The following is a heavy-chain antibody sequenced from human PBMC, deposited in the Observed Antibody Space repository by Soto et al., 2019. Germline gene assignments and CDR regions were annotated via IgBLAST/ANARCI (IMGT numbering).Heavy chain of an antibody. CDR3: AIETLPYYYYGMDV. CDR1: GSSVSSGSYY. V-gene: IGHV4-61*01. Sequence: SETLSLTCTVSGSSVSSGSYYWSWIRQPPGKGLEWIGYIYYSGSTNYNPSLKSRVTISVDTSKNQFSLKLSSVTAADTAVYYCAIETLPYYYYGMDVWGQGTTVTSP. CDR2: IYYSGST. J-gene: IGHJ6*02.